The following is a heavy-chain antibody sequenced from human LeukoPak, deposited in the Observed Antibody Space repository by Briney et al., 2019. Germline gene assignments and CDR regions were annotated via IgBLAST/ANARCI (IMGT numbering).Heavy chain of an antibody. Sequence: ASVKVSCKASGGTFSSYAISWVRQAPGQGLEWMGRIIPIFGIANYAQKFQGRVTITADKSTSTAYMELSSLRPEDTAVYYCAVSTGYCSGGSCPLNFDYWGQGTLVTVSS. CDR1: GGTFSSYA. CDR2: IIPIFGIA. CDR3: AVSTGYCSGGSCPLNFDY. V-gene: IGHV1-69*04. D-gene: IGHD2-15*01. J-gene: IGHJ4*02.